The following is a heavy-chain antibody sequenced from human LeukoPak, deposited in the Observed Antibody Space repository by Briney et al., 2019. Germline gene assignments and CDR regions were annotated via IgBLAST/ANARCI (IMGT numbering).Heavy chain of an antibody. J-gene: IGHJ4*02. V-gene: IGHV3-74*01. Sequence: GGSLRLSCAASGFTFSSYWMHWVRQAPGKGLVWVSRINSDGSSTSYADSVKGRFTISRDNAKNTLYLQMNSLRAEDTAVCYCARVARAEDYFDYWGQGTLVTVSS. CDR2: INSDGSST. CDR1: GFTFSSYW. CDR3: ARVARAEDYFDY.